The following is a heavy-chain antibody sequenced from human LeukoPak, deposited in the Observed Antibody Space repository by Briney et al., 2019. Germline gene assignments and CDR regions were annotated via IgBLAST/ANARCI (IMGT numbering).Heavy chain of an antibody. CDR3: ARCNGLRYFDWLLGY. CDR1: GSTFSSYG. V-gene: IGHV3-30*19. CDR2: ISYDGSNK. D-gene: IGHD3-9*01. Sequence: GGSLRLSCAASGSTFSSYGMHWVRQAPCKGLEWVAVISYDGSNKYYADSVKGRFTISRDNSKNTLYLQMNSLRAEDTAVYYCARCNGLRYFDWLLGYWGQGTLVTVSS. J-gene: IGHJ4*02.